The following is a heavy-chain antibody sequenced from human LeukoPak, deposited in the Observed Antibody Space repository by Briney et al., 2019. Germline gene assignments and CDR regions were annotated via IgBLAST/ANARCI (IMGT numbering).Heavy chain of an antibody. D-gene: IGHD3-22*01. J-gene: IGHJ4*02. Sequence: GGSMRLSCAASGFTFSSHWMHWVRQAPGKGLVWVSRINSDGSSTNYADAVKGRFTVSRDNAKNTLYLQVNSLRAEDTAVYYCARNKSSGYWFIDYWGQGTLVTVSS. V-gene: IGHV3-74*01. CDR1: GFTFSSHW. CDR3: ARNKSSGYWFIDY. CDR2: INSDGSST.